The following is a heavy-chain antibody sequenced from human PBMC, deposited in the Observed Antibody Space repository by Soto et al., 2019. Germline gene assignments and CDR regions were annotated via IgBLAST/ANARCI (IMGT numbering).Heavy chain of an antibody. V-gene: IGHV3-21*01. CDR3: AGVPEGGYYDFWSGYSANWFDP. D-gene: IGHD3-3*01. J-gene: IGHJ5*02. CDR2: ISSSSSYI. Sequence: EVQLVESGGGLVKPGGSLRLSCAASGFTFSSYSMNWVRQAPGKGLEWVSSISSSSSYIYYADSVKGRFTISRDNAKNSLYLQMNSLRAEDTAVYYCAGVPEGGYYDFWSGYSANWFDPWGQGTLVTVSS. CDR1: GFTFSSYS.